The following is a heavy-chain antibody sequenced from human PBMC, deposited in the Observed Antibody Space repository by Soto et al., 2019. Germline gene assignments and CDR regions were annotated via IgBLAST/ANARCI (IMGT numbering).Heavy chain of an antibody. CDR3: VRTDHNYYGMDV. J-gene: IGHJ6*02. V-gene: IGHV1-69*12. Sequence: QVQLVQSGAEVKKPGSSVKVSCKASGGTFRSYAISWVRQAPGQGLEWMGGIIPIFGTANYAQKYQGRVTITADESTSTAYMELSSLRSEDTAVYYCVRTDHNYYGMDVWGQGTTVTVSS. CDR2: IIPIFGTA. CDR1: GGTFRSYA.